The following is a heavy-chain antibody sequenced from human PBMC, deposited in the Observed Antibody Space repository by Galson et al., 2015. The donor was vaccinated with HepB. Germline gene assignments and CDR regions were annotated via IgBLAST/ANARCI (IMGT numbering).Heavy chain of an antibody. Sequence: SLRLSCAASGFTFSSYWMSWVRQAPGKGLEWVANIKQDGSEKYYVDSVKGRFTISRDNAKNPLYLQMNSLRAEDTAVYYCARVGCGGDCYYYYYGMDVWGQGTTVTVSS. CDR2: IKQDGSEK. V-gene: IGHV3-7*03. J-gene: IGHJ6*02. CDR3: ARVGCGGDCYYYYYGMDV. CDR1: GFTFSSYW. D-gene: IGHD2-21*02.